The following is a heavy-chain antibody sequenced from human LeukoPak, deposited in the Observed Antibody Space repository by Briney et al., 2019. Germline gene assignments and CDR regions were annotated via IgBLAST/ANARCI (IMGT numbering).Heavy chain of an antibody. CDR1: GFTFDDYA. Sequence: PGGSLRLSCAASGFTFDDYAMHWVRQAPGKGLEWVPGISWNSGSIGYADSVKGRFTISRDNAKNSLYLQMNSLRAEDTALYYCAKVYGYSYGYIDYWGQGTLVTVSS. CDR3: AKVYGYSYGYIDY. CDR2: ISWNSGSI. D-gene: IGHD5-18*01. V-gene: IGHV3-9*01. J-gene: IGHJ4*02.